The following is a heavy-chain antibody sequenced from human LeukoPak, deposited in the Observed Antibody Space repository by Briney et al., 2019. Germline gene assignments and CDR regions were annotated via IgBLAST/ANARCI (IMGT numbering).Heavy chain of an antibody. Sequence: PGGSLRLSCAASGFTFSNAWMSWVRQAPGKGLEWVGRIKSKTDGGTTDYAAPVKGRFTISRDDSKNTLYLQMNSLKTEDTAVYYCTTELVVPAAIIPEAWFDPWGQGTLVTVSS. V-gene: IGHV3-15*01. CDR3: TTELVVPAAIIPEAWFDP. CDR1: GFTFSNAW. J-gene: IGHJ5*02. D-gene: IGHD2-2*01. CDR2: IKSKTDGGTT.